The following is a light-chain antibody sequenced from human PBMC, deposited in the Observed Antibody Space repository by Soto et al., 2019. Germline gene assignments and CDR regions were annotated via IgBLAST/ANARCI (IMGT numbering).Light chain of an antibody. Sequence: EIVMTQSPATLSVSPGERATLSCRASQSVINNLAWYQQKPGQAPRVLIYGASTRATGTPDRFSGSGSGTDFTFTISRLEPEDSAVYYCQQYGNSVTFGGGTKVDIK. J-gene: IGKJ4*01. CDR2: GAS. CDR3: QQYGNSVT. CDR1: QSVINN. V-gene: IGKV3D-15*01.